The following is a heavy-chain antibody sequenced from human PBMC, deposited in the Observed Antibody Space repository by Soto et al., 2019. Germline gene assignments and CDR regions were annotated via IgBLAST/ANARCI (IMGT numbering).Heavy chain of an antibody. CDR1: GDVISSVSHY. CDR3: AREENTYGSTDF. D-gene: IGHD2-2*03. CDR2: ISNSGRT. J-gene: IGHJ4*02. V-gene: IGHV4-31*11. Sequence: QVQLQETGPGLVKPSQTLSLTCAVSGDVISSVSHYWTWIRQRPGRGLEWMGYISNSGRTIFNPSLKSRVSMSVDTSKNQFSLRLTSVTVADTAVYYCAREENTYGSTDFWGQGTLVTVAS.